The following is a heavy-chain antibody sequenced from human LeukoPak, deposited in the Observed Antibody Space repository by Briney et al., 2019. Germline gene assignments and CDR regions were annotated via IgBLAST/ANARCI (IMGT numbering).Heavy chain of an antibody. D-gene: IGHD1-14*01. Sequence: KSSETLSLTCTASGGSISSSSYYWGWIRQPPGKGLEWIGEINHSGSTNYNPSLKSRVTISVDTSKNQFSLKLSSVTAADTAVYYCASVNRPRFDPWGQGTLVTVSS. CDR1: GGSISSSSYY. V-gene: IGHV4-39*07. CDR2: INHSGST. CDR3: ASVNRPRFDP. J-gene: IGHJ5*02.